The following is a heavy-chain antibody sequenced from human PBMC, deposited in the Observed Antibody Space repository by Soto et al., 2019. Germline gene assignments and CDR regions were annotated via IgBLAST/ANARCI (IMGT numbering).Heavy chain of an antibody. D-gene: IGHD7-27*01. J-gene: IGHJ3*02. CDR3: ARALGYAFDI. CDR1: GFTFSSYA. V-gene: IGHV3-64*01. Sequence: GGSLRLSCAASGFTFSSYAMHWVRQAPGKGLEYVSAISSNGGSTYYANSVKGRFTISRDNSKNTLYLQMGSLRAEDMDVYYCARALGYAFDIWGQGTMVTVSS. CDR2: ISSNGGST.